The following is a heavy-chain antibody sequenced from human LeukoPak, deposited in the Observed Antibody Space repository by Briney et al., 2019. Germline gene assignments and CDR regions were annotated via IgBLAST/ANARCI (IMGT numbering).Heavy chain of an antibody. V-gene: IGHV3-48*03. Sequence: GGSLRLSCAASGFTFSSYEMNWVRQAPGKGLEWVSYISSSGSTIYYADSVKGRFTISRDNAKNSLYLQMNSLRAEDTAVYYCARDSDIVTGSKSHFDYWGQGTLVTVSS. D-gene: IGHD3-9*01. CDR2: ISSSGSTI. J-gene: IGHJ4*02. CDR1: GFTFSSYE. CDR3: ARDSDIVTGSKSHFDY.